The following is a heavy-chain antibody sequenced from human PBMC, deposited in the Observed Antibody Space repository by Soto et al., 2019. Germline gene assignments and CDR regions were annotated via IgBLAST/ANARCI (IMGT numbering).Heavy chain of an antibody. CDR3: AXAXXXXXXTXXXWFDP. CDR2: ISYDGSNK. Sequence: QVQLVESGGGVVQPGRSLRLSCAASGFTFSSYAMHWVRQAPGKGLXWVAVISYDGSNKYYADSVKGRFTISRDNSKNTLYLQMNNLRAEDTAVYXXAXAXXXXXXTXXXWFDPWGQGTLVTVSS. J-gene: IGHJ5*02. V-gene: IGHV3-30-3*01. CDR1: GFTFSSYA.